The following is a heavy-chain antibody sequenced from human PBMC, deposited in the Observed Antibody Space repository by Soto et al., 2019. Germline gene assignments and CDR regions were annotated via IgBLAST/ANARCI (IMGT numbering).Heavy chain of an antibody. J-gene: IGHJ3*02. CDR1: GYPVTAYY. CDR2: INPATGAA. V-gene: IGHV1-2*02. CDR3: ARGGGVGVAGSAAFDM. Sequence: QLHLVQSGAVVKKPGASVTVSCSASGYPVTAYYMHWVRQAPGRGLEWMGGINPATGAAKYTQTFQGRVTMTRDTATGTGGMELGGLTSEDTAGFYWARGGGVGVAGSAAFDMWGQGTLVTVSS. D-gene: IGHD3-3*01.